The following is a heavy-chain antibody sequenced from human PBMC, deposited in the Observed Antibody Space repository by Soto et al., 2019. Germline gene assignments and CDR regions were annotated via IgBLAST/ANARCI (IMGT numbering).Heavy chain of an antibody. D-gene: IGHD2-21*02. V-gene: IGHV4-4*07. Sequence: SETLSLTCIVSGVSVRSYTWSWVRQPANKGLEWIGRVFSSVSATYNPSLKSRVSISMDTPENRISLKLDSVTAADAGVYFCARDGMTTGDTWGPGTLVTVSA. CDR1: GVSVRSYT. J-gene: IGHJ4*02. CDR3: ARDGMTTGDT. CDR2: VFSSVSA.